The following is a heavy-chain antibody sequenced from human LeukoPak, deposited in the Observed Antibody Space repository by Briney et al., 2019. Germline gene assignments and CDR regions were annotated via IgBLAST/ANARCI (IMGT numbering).Heavy chain of an antibody. V-gene: IGHV4-31*03. Sequence: SETLSLTCTVSGGSISSGGYYWSWLRQHPGKGLEWIGYIYYSGSTYYNPSLKSRVTISVDTSKNQFSLKLSSVTAADTAVYYCARVRLERRARHLDYWGQGTLVTVSS. CDR2: IYYSGST. D-gene: IGHD1-1*01. CDR3: ARVRLERRARHLDY. J-gene: IGHJ4*02. CDR1: GGSISSGGYY.